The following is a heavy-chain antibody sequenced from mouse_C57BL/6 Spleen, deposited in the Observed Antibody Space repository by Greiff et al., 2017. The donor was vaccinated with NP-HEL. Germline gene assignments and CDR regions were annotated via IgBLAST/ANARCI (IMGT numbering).Heavy chain of an antibody. J-gene: IGHJ4*01. CDR3: TSGTRAMDY. CDR1: GFNFKDDY. CDR2: IDPENGDT. V-gene: IGHV14-4*01. Sequence: VQLQQSGAELVRPGASVKLSCTASGFNFKDDYMHWVKQRPEQGLEWIGWIDPENGDTEYASKFQGKATITADTSSNTAYLQLSSLTSEDTAVYYCTSGTRAMDYWGQGTSVTVSS. D-gene: IGHD4-1*01.